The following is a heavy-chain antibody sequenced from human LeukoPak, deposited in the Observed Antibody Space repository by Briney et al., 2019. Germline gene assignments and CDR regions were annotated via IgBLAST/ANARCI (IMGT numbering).Heavy chain of an antibody. Sequence: PGGSLRLSCAASGFTFSSYSMNWVRQAPGKGLEWVSSISSSSSYIYYADSVKGRFTISRDNAKNSLYLQMNSLRAEDTAVYYCARDEEMAESFDYWGQGTLVTVSS. J-gene: IGHJ4*02. D-gene: IGHD5-24*01. V-gene: IGHV3-21*01. CDR1: GFTFSSYS. CDR3: ARDEEMAESFDY. CDR2: ISSSSSYI.